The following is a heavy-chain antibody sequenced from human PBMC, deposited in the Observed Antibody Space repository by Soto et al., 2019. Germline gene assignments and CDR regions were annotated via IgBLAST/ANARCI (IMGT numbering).Heavy chain of an antibody. CDR2: IWYDGSNK. CDR1: GFTFSSYG. CDR3: ARDRVRYDFWSGPYTYYYYYGMDV. D-gene: IGHD3-3*01. V-gene: IGHV3-33*01. J-gene: IGHJ6*02. Sequence: PGVSLRLSCAASGFTFSSYGMHWVRQAPGKGLEWVAVIWYDGSNKYYADSVKGRFTISRDNSKNTLYLQMNSLRAEDTAVYYCARDRVRYDFWSGPYTYYYYYGMDVWGQGTTVTVSS.